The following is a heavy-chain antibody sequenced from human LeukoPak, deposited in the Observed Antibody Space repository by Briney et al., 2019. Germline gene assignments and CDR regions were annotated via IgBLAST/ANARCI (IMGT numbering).Heavy chain of an antibody. D-gene: IGHD3-3*01. J-gene: IGHJ6*03. Sequence: SETLSLTCTVSGGSISSSSYYWGWIRQPPGKGLEWIGSIYYSGSTYYNPSLKSRVTMSVDTSKNQFSLKLSSVTAADTAVYYCARGPTIFGVGMSYYYYMDVWGKGTTVTVSS. V-gene: IGHV4-39*07. CDR1: GGSISSSSYY. CDR2: IYYSGST. CDR3: ARGPTIFGVGMSYYYYMDV.